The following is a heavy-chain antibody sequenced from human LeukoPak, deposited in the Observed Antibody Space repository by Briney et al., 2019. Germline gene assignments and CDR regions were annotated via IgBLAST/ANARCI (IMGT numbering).Heavy chain of an antibody. J-gene: IGHJ4*02. CDR1: GGTFSSYA. CDR3: AREGYDILTGYPYYFDY. Sequence: GASVKVSCKASGGTFSSYAISWVRQAPGQGLEWMGRIIPILGIANYAQKFQGRVTMTEDTSTDTAYMELSSLRSEDTAVYYCAREGYDILTGYPYYFDYWGQGTLVTVSS. D-gene: IGHD3-9*01. CDR2: IIPILGIA. V-gene: IGHV1-69*04.